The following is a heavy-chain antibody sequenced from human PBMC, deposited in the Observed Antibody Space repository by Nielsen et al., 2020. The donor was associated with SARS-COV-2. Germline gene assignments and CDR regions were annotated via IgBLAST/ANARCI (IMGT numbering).Heavy chain of an antibody. CDR2: INAGNGNT. D-gene: IGHD5-12*01. CDR1: GYTFTSYA. J-gene: IGHJ6*02. CDR3: ARSGFTNFHYYYGMDV. Sequence: ASVKVSCKASGYTFTSYAMHWVRQAPGQRLEWMGWINAGNGNTKYSQKFQGRITITRDTSASTVYKDLSSLRSEDTAVYYCARSGFTNFHYYYGMDVWGQGTAVSVSS. V-gene: IGHV1-3*01.